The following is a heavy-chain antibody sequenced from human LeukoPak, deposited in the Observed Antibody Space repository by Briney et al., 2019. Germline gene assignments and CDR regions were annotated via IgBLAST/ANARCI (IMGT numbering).Heavy chain of an antibody. V-gene: IGHV3-20*04. CDR1: GFIFSSYG. CDR3: ARGLSGYASSLGY. J-gene: IGHJ4*02. D-gene: IGHD6-6*01. CDR2: INWNGGST. Sequence: GGSLRLSCAASGFIFSSYGMSWVRQAPGKGLEWVSGINWNGGSTGYADSVKGRFTISRDNVKSSLYLQMNSLRAEDTAVYYCARGLSGYASSLGYWGQGTLVTVSA.